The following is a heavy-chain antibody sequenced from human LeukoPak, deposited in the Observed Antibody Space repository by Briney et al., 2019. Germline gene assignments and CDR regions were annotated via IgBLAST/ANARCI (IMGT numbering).Heavy chain of an antibody. CDR1: GGSISGHY. Sequence: PSETLSLTCTVSGGSISGHYWSWIRQPPGKGLEWIGYIYYSGSTNYNPPLKSRVTILVDTSKNQFSLKLSSVTAADTAVYYCARTNAFDIWGQGTMVTVSS. CDR3: ARTNAFDI. J-gene: IGHJ3*02. V-gene: IGHV4-59*11. CDR2: IYYSGST.